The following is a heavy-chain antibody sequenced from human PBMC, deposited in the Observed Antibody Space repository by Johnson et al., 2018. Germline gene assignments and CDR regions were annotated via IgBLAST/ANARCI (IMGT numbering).Heavy chain of an antibody. Sequence: QVQLQESGPGLVKPSETLSLTCPVSGGSISSYYWRWIRQPPGKGLEWIGYIYYSGSTNYHPPLKSRVTISVDTSKNQFSLKLSSVTAADPAVYYCARATVFGLYYMDVWGQGTTVTVSS. V-gene: IGHV4-59*01. D-gene: IGHD3-10*01. CDR3: ARATVFGLYYMDV. J-gene: IGHJ6*03. CDR1: GGSISSYY. CDR2: IYYSGST.